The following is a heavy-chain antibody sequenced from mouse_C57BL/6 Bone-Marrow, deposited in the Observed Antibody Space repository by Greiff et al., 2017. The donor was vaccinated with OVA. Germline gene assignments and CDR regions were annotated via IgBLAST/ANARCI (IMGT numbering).Heavy chain of an antibody. CDR2: INSDGSGT. D-gene: IGHD2-1*01. CDR3: AREGNFAWFAY. Sequence: EVMLVESEGGLVQPGSSMKLSCTASGFTFSDYYMAWVRQVPEKGLEWVANINSDGSGTYYLDSLKGRFIISRDKSKNILYLQLSSLKSEDTATYYCAREGNFAWFAYWGQGTLVTVSA. CDR1: GFTFSDYY. V-gene: IGHV5-16*01. J-gene: IGHJ3*01.